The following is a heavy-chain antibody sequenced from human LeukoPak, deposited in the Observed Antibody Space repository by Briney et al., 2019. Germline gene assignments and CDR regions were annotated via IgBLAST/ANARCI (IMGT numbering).Heavy chain of an antibody. CDR2: INHSGST. Sequence: SETLSLTCTVSGYSISSGYYWGWIRQPPGKGLEWIGEINHSGSTNYNPSPKSRVTISVDTSKNQFSLKLSSVTAADTAVYYCARKGSYGSGSYYYFDYWGQGTLVTVSS. CDR1: GYSISSGYY. CDR3: ARKGSYGSGSYYYFDY. D-gene: IGHD3-10*01. J-gene: IGHJ4*02. V-gene: IGHV4-38-2*02.